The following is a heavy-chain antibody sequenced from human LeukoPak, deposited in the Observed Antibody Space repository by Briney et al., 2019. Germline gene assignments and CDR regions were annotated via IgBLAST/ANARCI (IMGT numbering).Heavy chain of an antibody. CDR1: GFTVSSNY. D-gene: IGHD3-10*01. J-gene: IGHJ4*02. CDR3: ALPRYGSGSYTDY. Sequence: GGSLRLSCAASGFTVSSNYMSWVRQAPGKGLEWVSVIYSGGSTYYADSVKGRFTISRVNSKNTLYLQMNSLRAEDTAVYYCALPRYGSGSYTDYWGQRTLVTVSS. CDR2: IYSGGST. V-gene: IGHV3-53*01.